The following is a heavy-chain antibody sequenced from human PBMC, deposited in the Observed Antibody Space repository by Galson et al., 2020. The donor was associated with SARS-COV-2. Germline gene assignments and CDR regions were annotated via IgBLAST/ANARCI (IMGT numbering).Heavy chain of an antibody. J-gene: IGHJ3*02. D-gene: IGHD3-10*02. V-gene: IGHV4-59*08. CDR1: GGSISRYY. CDR2: IYYSGTT. CDR3: ARHYVSEDAFDM. Sequence: SETLSLTCTVSGGSISRYYWTWIRQPPGKGLEWIGEIYYSGTTNYNTSLKSRVTISVDTPKNHFSLKLNSVTAADTAGYYCARHYVSEDAFDMWGRGTMGTVSS.